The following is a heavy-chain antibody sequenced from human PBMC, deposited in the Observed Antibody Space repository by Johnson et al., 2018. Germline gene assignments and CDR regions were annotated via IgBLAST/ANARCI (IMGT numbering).Heavy chain of an antibody. D-gene: IGHD3-16*01. CDR3: AKGGDYYYYYGMDV. CDR1: GFTFDDYA. J-gene: IGHJ6*02. Sequence: VQSGRSLRLSCAASGFTFDDYAMHWVRQAPGKGLEWVSGISWNSGSIGYADSVKGRFTISSDNAKNSLYLQMNSLRAEDTALYYCAKGGDYYYYYGMDVWGQGTTVTVSS. CDR2: ISWNSGSI. V-gene: IGHV3-9*01.